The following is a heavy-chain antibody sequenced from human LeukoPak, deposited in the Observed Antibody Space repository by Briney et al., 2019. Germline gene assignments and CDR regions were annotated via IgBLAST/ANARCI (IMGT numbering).Heavy chain of an antibody. Sequence: ASVRVSSKASGYTFTGYYVYWVRQAPGQGLEGMGWVNPDSGGTKYAQKFQARVTMTRDTSISTAYMELNSLRSDDPAVYYCAKDRGGGSSSGYYYFDYWGQGTLVTVSS. D-gene: IGHD3-22*01. CDR1: GYTFTGYY. J-gene: IGHJ4*02. CDR2: VNPDSGGT. CDR3: AKDRGGGSSSGYYYFDY. V-gene: IGHV1-2*02.